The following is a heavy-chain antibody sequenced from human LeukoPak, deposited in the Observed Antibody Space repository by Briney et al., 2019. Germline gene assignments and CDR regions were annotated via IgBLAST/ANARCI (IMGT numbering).Heavy chain of an antibody. V-gene: IGHV3-21*06. J-gene: IGHJ6*04. CDR3: ARPYGSGSYSAPYYYFGLDV. D-gene: IGHD3-10*01. CDR2: ISSRSNYI. Sequence: GGSLRLSCAASGFMFSTYSMNWVRQAPRKGLEWVSLISSRSNYIYYADSVKGRFTISRDNAKNSVYLQMNSLRAEDTAVYYCARPYGSGSYSAPYYYFGLDVWGKGTTVTVSS. CDR1: GFMFSTYS.